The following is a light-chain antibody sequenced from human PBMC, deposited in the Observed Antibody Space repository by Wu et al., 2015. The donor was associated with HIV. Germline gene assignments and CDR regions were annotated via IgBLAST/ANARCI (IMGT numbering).Light chain of an antibody. V-gene: IGKV3D-15*01. Sequence: IVMTQSPATLSVSPGERATLSCRASQTVYTNLAWYQHKPGQAPRLLMYGSSIRATGIPVRFSGSGSGTEFTLTINSLQSEDFAVYYCQQYNTWPPVTFGQGTRLEIK. CDR2: GSS. J-gene: IGKJ5*01. CDR3: QQYNTWPPVT. CDR1: QTVYTN.